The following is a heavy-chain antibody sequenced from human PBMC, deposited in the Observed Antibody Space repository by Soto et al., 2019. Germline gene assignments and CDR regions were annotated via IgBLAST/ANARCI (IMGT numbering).Heavy chain of an antibody. V-gene: IGHV1-18*01. Sequence: QVHLVQSGAEVKKPGASVKVSCKASGYTFTSYGITWVRQAPGQGLGWMGWISAHNGNTDYAQKLQGRVIVTRDTSTSTASMELRSLRSDDTAVYYCARGRYGAYWGQGDLVTVSS. CDR3: ARGRYGAY. CDR1: GYTFTSYG. J-gene: IGHJ4*02. CDR2: ISAHNGNT. D-gene: IGHD3-10*01.